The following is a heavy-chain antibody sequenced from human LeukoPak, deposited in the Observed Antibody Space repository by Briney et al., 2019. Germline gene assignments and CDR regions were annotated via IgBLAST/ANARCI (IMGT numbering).Heavy chain of an antibody. Sequence: GGSLRLSCAASGFTFSSYSMNWVRQAPGKGLEWVSYISSSSSTIHYADSVKGRFTNSRDNAKNSLYLQMNSLRAEDTAVYYCARDHRDFGVVIKSLGYWGQGTLVTVSS. J-gene: IGHJ4*02. V-gene: IGHV3-48*01. CDR2: ISSSSSTI. CDR3: ARDHRDFGVVIKSLGY. CDR1: GFTFSSYS. D-gene: IGHD3-3*01.